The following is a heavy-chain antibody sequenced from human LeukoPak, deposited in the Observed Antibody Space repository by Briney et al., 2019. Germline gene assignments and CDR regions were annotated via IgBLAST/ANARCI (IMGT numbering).Heavy chain of an antibody. Sequence: ASVTVSFKASGYTFTDYYMHWVRQARGQGLEWMGWINPNSGGTNYAQKFQGRVTMTRDTSISTAYMELSRLRSDDTAVYYCARGNYDYVWGSYAYNWFDRWGQGTLVTVSS. D-gene: IGHD3-16*01. J-gene: IGHJ5*02. CDR1: GYTFTDYY. CDR3: ARGNYDYVWGSYAYNWFDR. V-gene: IGHV1-2*02. CDR2: INPNSGGT.